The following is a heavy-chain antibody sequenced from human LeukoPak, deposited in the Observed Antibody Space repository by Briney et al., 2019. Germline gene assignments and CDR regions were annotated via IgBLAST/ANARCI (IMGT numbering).Heavy chain of an antibody. V-gene: IGHV1-69*13. Sequence: ASVKVSRKASGGTFSSYAISWVRQAPGQGLEWMGGIIPIFGTANYAQKFQGRVTITADESTSTAYMELSSLRSEDTAVYYCARDGNRDNGMDVWGQGTTVTVSS. CDR2: IIPIFGTA. D-gene: IGHD1-14*01. CDR1: GGTFSSYA. J-gene: IGHJ6*02. CDR3: ARDGNRDNGMDV.